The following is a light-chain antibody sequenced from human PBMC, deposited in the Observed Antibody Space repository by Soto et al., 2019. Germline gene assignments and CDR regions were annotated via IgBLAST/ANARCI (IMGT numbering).Light chain of an antibody. CDR2: TAS. Sequence: DIQMTQSPSSLSASIGDRLIITCRTSQGVSTFLNWYRQKAGEAPRLLIYTASSLQSGVPSRFSGGGSGTEFTLTISSLQSEDFAVYYCQQYSNWLYTFGQGTKLEIK. J-gene: IGKJ2*01. CDR1: QGVSTF. V-gene: IGKV1-39*01. CDR3: QQYSNWLYT.